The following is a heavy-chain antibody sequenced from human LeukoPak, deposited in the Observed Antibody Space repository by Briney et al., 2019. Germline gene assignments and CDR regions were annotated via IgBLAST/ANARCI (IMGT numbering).Heavy chain of an antibody. CDR1: GGSFSGYY. CDR2: INHSGST. Sequence: SETLSLTCAVYGGSFSGYYWSWMRQPPGKGLEWIGEINHSGSTNYNPSLKSRVTISVDTSKNQFSLKLSSVTAADTAVYYCARRKKDQLWSTNNWFDPWGQGTLVTVSS. CDR3: ARRKKDQLWSTNNWFDP. D-gene: IGHD5-18*01. J-gene: IGHJ5*02. V-gene: IGHV4-34*01.